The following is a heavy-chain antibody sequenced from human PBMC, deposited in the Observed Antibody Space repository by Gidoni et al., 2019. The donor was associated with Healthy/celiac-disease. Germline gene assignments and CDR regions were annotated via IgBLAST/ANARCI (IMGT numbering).Heavy chain of an antibody. J-gene: IGHJ4*02. D-gene: IGHD1-26*01. CDR2: IWSDGSNK. V-gene: IGHV3-33*01. Sequence: QVQLVESGGGVVQPGRSLRLSCAASGFAFSTFDMHWVRQAPGKGLEWVAVIWSDGSNKYYADSVRGRFTISRDNSKNTLYLQMNNVRAEDTAVYYCARTPGTGGSYQFDYWGQGTLVTVSS. CDR1: GFAFSTFD. CDR3: ARTPGTGGSYQFDY.